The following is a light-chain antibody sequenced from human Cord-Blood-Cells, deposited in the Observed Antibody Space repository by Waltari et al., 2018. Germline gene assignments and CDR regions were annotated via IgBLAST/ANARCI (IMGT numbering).Light chain of an antibody. V-gene: IGLV2-11*01. Sequence: QSALTQPRSVSGSPGQSVTISCTGTSSDGGGYNYVSWYQQHPGKAPNLMIYDVRKRPSGVPDRYAGSKAGNTASLTVSGRQAEDEADYYCCSDAGGCEFGVGTKLTVL. CDR2: DVR. J-gene: IGLJ3*02. CDR3: CSDAGGCE. CDR1: SSDGGGYNY.